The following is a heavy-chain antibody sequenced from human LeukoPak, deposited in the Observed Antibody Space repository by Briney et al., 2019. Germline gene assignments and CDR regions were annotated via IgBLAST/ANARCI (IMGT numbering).Heavy chain of an antibody. V-gene: IGHV4-59*02. CDR1: GGSVSSSY. J-gene: IGHJ4*02. CDR3: ARRVVTTLRDYFDY. CDR2: IFYSGST. Sequence: SETLSLTCTVSGGSVSSSYWSWIRQSPGKGLEWIGYIFYSGSTNYIPSLKSRVTISLDTSKNQFSLKLNSVTAADTAVYFCARRVVTTLRDYFDYWGQGILVTVPS. D-gene: IGHD2-21*02.